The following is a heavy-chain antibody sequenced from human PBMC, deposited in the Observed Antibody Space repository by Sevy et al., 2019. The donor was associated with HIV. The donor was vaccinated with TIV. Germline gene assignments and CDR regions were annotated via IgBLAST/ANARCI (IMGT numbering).Heavy chain of an antibody. V-gene: IGHV3-73*01. J-gene: IGHJ5*02. CDR3: TTGITMIVVFIT. Sequence: GGSLRLSCAASGFTFSGSAMHWVRQASGKGLEWVGRIRSKANSYATAYAASVKGRFTISGDYSRNTAYLQMNSLKAEDRAVCFCTTGITMIVVFITWGQGTLVTVSS. D-gene: IGHD3-22*01. CDR1: GFTFSGSA. CDR2: IRSKANSYAT.